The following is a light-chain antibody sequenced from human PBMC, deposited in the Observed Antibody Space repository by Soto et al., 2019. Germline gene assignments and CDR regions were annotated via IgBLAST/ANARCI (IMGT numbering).Light chain of an antibody. J-gene: IGKJ2*01. CDR3: HQYGSSPYT. Sequence: ELVLTQSPGTLSLSPGERATLSCRASQSVSSSYLAWYQQKPGQAPRLLIYGASSRATGIPDRFSGSGSGTDFTLTISRLETEDFAVYYCHQYGSSPYTFGQGNKLEIK. V-gene: IGKV3-20*01. CDR1: QSVSSSY. CDR2: GAS.